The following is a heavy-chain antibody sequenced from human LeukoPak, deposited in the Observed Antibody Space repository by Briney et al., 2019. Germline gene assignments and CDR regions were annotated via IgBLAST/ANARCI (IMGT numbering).Heavy chain of an antibody. Sequence: TGGSLRLSCAASGFTFSSYWMHWVRQAPGKGLVWVSRINSDGSSTSYADSVKGRFTISRDNAKNTLYLQMNSLRAEDTAVYYCARDRDSGSYPHGGGFDPWGQGTLVTVSS. CDR1: GFTFSSYW. V-gene: IGHV3-74*01. CDR3: ARDRDSGSYPHGGGFDP. J-gene: IGHJ5*02. D-gene: IGHD1-26*01. CDR2: INSDGSST.